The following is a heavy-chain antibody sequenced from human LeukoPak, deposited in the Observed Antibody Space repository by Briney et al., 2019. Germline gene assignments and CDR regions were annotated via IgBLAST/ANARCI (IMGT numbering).Heavy chain of an antibody. CDR3: AKDIYSYGYGAFDI. Sequence: GGSLRLSCAASGFTFDDYAMHWVRQAPGKGLEWVSGISWNSDSIGYADSVKGRFTISSDNAKNSLYLQMNSLRAEDTALYYCAKDIYSYGYGAFDIWGQGTMVTVSS. CDR2: ISWNSDSI. V-gene: IGHV3-9*01. CDR1: GFTFDDYA. D-gene: IGHD5-18*01. J-gene: IGHJ3*02.